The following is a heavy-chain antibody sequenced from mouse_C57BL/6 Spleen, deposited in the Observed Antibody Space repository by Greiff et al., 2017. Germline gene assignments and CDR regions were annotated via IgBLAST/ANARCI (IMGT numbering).Heavy chain of an antibody. J-gene: IGHJ2*01. V-gene: IGHV1-64*01. CDR3: ARDDYDGSSVDY. CDR1: GYTFTSYW. D-gene: IGHD1-1*01. CDR2: IHPNSGST. Sequence: QVQLQQPGAELVKPGASVKLSCKASGYTFTSYWMHWVKQRPGQGLEWIGMIHPNSGSTNYNEKFKSKATLTVDKSSSTADMQRSSLTSEDSAVYYCARDDYDGSSVDYWGQGTTLTVSS.